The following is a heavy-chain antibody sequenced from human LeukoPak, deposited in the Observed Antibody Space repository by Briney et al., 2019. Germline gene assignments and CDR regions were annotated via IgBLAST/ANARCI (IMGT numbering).Heavy chain of an antibody. CDR2: ISGDGGST. J-gene: IGHJ4*02. D-gene: IGHD6-19*01. CDR3: AKGISVTVADPFDY. V-gene: IGHV3-43*02. CDR1: GFTIDDYA. Sequence: GGSLRLSCAASGFTIDDYAMHWVRQTPGKGLEWVPLISGDGGSTYYAESVKGRFTISRDNSKNSLYLQMNSLRSEDTALYYCAKGISVTVADPFDYWGQGTLVTVSS.